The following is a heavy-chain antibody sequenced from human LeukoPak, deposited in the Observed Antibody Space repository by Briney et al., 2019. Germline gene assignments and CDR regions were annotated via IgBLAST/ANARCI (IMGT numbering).Heavy chain of an antibody. J-gene: IGHJ4*02. D-gene: IGHD4-17*01. CDR1: GFTFSSYA. V-gene: IGHV3-30*04. CDR3: ARDLATVIYFRFDY. CDR2: ISYDGSNK. Sequence: GGSLRLSCAASGFTFSSYAMHWVRQAPGKGLEGVAVISYDGSNKYYADSVKGRFTISRDNSKNTLYLQMNSLRAEDTAVYYCARDLATVIYFRFDYWGQGTLVTVSS.